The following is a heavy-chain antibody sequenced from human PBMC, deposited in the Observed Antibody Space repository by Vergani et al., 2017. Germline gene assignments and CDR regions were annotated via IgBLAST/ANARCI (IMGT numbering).Heavy chain of an antibody. Sequence: HVHLVESGGGVVQPGRSLRLSCAASQFTFSSYVMHWVRQAPGKGLEWVAVISYDGTNKYYADSVKCRFTISRENSKNTLYLQVNSLRVEDTAVYYCAKGSGTYYNDRAYFDYWGQGTLVTVSS. CDR2: ISYDGTNK. CDR3: AKGSGTYYNDRAYFDY. D-gene: IGHD3-10*01. CDR1: QFTFSSYV. V-gene: IGHV3-30*18. J-gene: IGHJ4*02.